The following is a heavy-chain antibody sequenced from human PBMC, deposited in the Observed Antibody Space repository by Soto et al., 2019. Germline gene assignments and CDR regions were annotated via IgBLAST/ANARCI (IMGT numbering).Heavy chain of an antibody. Sequence: ASVKVSCKASGYTFTSYGISWVRQAPGQGLEWMGWISAYNGNTNYAQKLQGRVTMTTDTSTSTAYMELRSLRSDDTAVYYCARDRVAAAVDYYYGMDVWGQGTTVTVSS. CDR3: ARDRVAAAVDYYYGMDV. CDR2: ISAYNGNT. CDR1: GYTFTSYG. V-gene: IGHV1-18*01. J-gene: IGHJ6*02. D-gene: IGHD6-13*01.